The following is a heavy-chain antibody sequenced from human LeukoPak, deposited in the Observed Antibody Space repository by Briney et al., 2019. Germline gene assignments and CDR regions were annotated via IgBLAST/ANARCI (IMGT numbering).Heavy chain of an antibody. D-gene: IGHD3-10*01. J-gene: IGHJ4*02. Sequence: ASVKVSCKASGYTFTSYGISWVRQAPGQGLEWMGWISAYNGNTNYAQKLQGRVTMTTDTSTSTAYMELRSLRSDDTAVYYCANLVRASWGDLDNFDYWGQGTLVTVSS. V-gene: IGHV1-18*01. CDR3: ANLVRASWGDLDNFDY. CDR2: ISAYNGNT. CDR1: GYTFTSYG.